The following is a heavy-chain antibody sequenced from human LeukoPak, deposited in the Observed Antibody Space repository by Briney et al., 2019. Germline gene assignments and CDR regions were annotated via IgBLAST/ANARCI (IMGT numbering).Heavy chain of an antibody. Sequence: SGGSLRLSCAASGFTFSTYAMHWVRQAPGKGLEWVAVISYDGSNKYYADSLKGRLSISRDNSKNTLYLQMNSLRAEDTAVYYCARDTLASAGTRGYFDQWGQGTLVTVSS. V-gene: IGHV3-30-3*01. CDR3: ARDTLASAGTRGYFDQ. J-gene: IGHJ4*02. CDR1: GFTFSTYA. CDR2: ISYDGSNK. D-gene: IGHD6-13*01.